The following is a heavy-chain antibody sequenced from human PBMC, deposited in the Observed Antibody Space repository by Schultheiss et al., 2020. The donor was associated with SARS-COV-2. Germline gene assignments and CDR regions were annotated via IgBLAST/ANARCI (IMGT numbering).Heavy chain of an antibody. CDR1: GFSLSTGGVC. J-gene: IGHJ5*02. V-gene: IGHV2-70*11. CDR2: IDWDDDK. CDR3: ARGPYYSYNWFDP. Sequence: SGPTLVKPTQTLTLTCTCSGFSLSTGGVCVNWIRQPPGKALEWLARIDWDDDKYYSTSLKTRLTISKDTSKNQVVLTMTNMDPVDTATYYCARGPYYSYNWFDPWGQGTLVTVSS. D-gene: IGHD3-10*01.